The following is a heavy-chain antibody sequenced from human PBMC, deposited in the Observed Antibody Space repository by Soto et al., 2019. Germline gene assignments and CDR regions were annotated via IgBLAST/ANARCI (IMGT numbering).Heavy chain of an antibody. J-gene: IGHJ4*02. Sequence: QVQLVQSGAEVKKPGSSVKVSCKTSGDIFSGYSISWVRQAPGQGLEWMGGIIPIFGTTNYAQRFHGRVTITADKSTSPVYMGVYSLKSEDTAVYYCARDLGIGYDPGDYWGRGTLVTVSS. CDR2: IIPIFGTT. V-gene: IGHV1-69*14. CDR1: GDIFSGYS. D-gene: IGHD5-12*01. CDR3: ARDLGIGYDPGDY.